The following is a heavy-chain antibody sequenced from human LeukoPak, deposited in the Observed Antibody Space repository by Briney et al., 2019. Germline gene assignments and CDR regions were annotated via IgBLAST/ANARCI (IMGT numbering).Heavy chain of an antibody. CDR1: GYSISSGYY. J-gene: IGHJ4*02. D-gene: IGHD3-22*01. CDR2: IYYSGST. V-gene: IGHV4-61*01. CDR3: ARVTGYVIEDYFDY. Sequence: SETLSLTCTVSGYSISSGYYWSWIRPPPGKGLEWIGYIYYSGSTNYNPSLKSRVTISVDTSKNQFSLKLRSVTAADTAVYYCARVTGYVIEDYFDYWGQGTPVTVSS.